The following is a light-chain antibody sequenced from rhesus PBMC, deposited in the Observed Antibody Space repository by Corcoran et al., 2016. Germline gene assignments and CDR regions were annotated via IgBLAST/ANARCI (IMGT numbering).Light chain of an antibody. Sequence: DIVMTQTPLSLPVTPGEPASISCRSSQSLLDSEDGNTYLDWYLQKPGQSPQLLIYEVSNRASGVSDRFSGSRSDTDFTLKISRVEAEDVGVYYCMQALEFPWTFGQGTKVEIK. CDR1: QSLLDSEDGNTY. J-gene: IGKJ1*01. V-gene: IGKV2-104*02. CDR2: EVS. CDR3: MQALEFPWT.